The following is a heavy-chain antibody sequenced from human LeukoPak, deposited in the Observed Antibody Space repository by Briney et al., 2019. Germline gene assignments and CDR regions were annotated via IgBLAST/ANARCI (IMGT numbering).Heavy chain of an antibody. CDR3: ARGYDFWSGYWFGRYYFDY. CDR2: INHSGSA. J-gene: IGHJ4*02. D-gene: IGHD3-3*01. V-gene: IGHV4-34*01. CDR1: GGSFSGYY. Sequence: SETLSLTCAVSGGSFSGYYWTWIRQPPGKGLEWIGEINHSGSANYNPSLKSRVTISVDTSKNQFSLKLSSVTAADTAVYYCARGYDFWSGYWFGRYYFDYWGQGTLVTVSS.